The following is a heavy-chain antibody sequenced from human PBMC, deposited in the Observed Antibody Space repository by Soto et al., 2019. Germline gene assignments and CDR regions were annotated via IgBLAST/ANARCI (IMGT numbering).Heavy chain of an antibody. CDR1: GAALNSGNYY. CDR2: IYVTGAV. CDR3: ARLRIATNNYKWLDP. D-gene: IGHD2-21*01. Sequence: SETLSLTCSVSGAALNSGNYYWSWIRQVPGKGLEWIGHIYVTGAVDYNPSLRDRITISQDTSERQFSLNLRLVTAADTAVYYCARLRIATNNYKWLDPWGQGTLVTVYS. J-gene: IGHJ5*02. V-gene: IGHV4-31*03.